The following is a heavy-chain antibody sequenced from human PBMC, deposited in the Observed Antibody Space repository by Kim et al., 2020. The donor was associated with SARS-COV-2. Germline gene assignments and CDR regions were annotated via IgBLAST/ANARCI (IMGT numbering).Heavy chain of an antibody. J-gene: IGHJ4*02. CDR1: GGSISSGDYY. Sequence: SETLSLTCTVSGGSISSGDYYWTWIRQPAGKGLEWIGRMYASGSTNYNPSLKSRVTMSVDTSKNQFSLKLISVTVADTPIYYCARLSGIYYYLDYWGQGTLVAVSS. CDR3: ARLSGIYYYLDY. D-gene: IGHD1-26*01. V-gene: IGHV4-61*02. CDR2: MYASGST.